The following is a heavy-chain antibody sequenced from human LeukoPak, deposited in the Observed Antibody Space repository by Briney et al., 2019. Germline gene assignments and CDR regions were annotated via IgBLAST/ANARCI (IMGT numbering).Heavy chain of an antibody. CDR3: ASGYNWNDGSYFDY. V-gene: IGHV1-8*02. Sequence: GASVKVSCKASGYTFTGYYMHWVRQAPGQGLEWMGWMNPNSGNTGYAQKLQGRVTMTTETSTSTAYMELRSLRSDDTAVYYCASGYNWNDGSYFDYWGQGTLVTVSS. J-gene: IGHJ4*02. CDR1: GYTFTGYY. CDR2: MNPNSGNT. D-gene: IGHD1-1*01.